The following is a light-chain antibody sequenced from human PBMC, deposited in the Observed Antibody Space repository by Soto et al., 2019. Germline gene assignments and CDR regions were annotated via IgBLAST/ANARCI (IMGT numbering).Light chain of an antibody. Sequence: EIVLTQSPATLSLSPGERATLSCRASQSVSSYLAWYQQKPGQAPRLLISDASDRATGIPARFSGSGSGTDFTLTISSLEPEDCAVYYCQQGRTFGRGTKVEIK. CDR1: QSVSSY. V-gene: IGKV3-11*01. CDR2: DAS. CDR3: QQGRT. J-gene: IGKJ1*01.